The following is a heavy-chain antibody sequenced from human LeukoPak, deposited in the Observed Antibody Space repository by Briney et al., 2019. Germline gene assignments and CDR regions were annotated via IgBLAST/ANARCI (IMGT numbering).Heavy chain of an antibody. J-gene: IGHJ3*02. Sequence: GGSLRLSCAGSGFTFNAYAMSWGRQAPGKGLEWVSGIGGSGFRTYYADSVKGRFTISRDNSQNTLYLQMNSLRAEDTAVYYCAKCRGHSYAFPDAFDIWGQGTVVTISS. CDR1: GFTFNAYA. CDR3: AKCRGHSYAFPDAFDI. D-gene: IGHD5-18*01. CDR2: IGGSGFRT. V-gene: IGHV3-23*01.